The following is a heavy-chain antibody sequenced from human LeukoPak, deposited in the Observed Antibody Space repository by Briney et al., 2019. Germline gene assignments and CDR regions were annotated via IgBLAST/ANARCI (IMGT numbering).Heavy chain of an antibody. CDR3: ARGAEAETSPLDY. CDR2: INPKTGAA. D-gene: IGHD6-13*01. V-gene: IGHV1-2*02. J-gene: IGHJ4*02. Sequence: APVKVSCKASGYIFSDYYMHWVRQAPGQGLEWLGWINPKTGAADYAQQFRGRITMTRDTSINTDYMEMKRVTSDDTAVYYCARGAEAETSPLDYWGQGTLVTVSS. CDR1: GYIFSDYY.